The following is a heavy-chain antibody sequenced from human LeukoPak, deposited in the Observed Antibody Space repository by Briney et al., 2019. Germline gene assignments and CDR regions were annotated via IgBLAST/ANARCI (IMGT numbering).Heavy chain of an antibody. J-gene: IGHJ4*02. CDR3: ARVRGYSYDSSDFDY. CDR1: GDSISYYY. V-gene: IGHV4-59*01. Sequence: SETLSLTCTVSGDSISYYYWSWIRQPPGKGLEWIGKIYYSGNTKYNPSLKRRVTISVDKSKNQSSLKLSSVTAADTAVYYCARVRGYSYDSSDFDYWGQGTLVTVSS. CDR2: IYYSGNT. D-gene: IGHD5-18*01.